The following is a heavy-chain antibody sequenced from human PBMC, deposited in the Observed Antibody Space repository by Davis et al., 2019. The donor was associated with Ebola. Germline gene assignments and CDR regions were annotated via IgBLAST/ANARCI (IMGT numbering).Heavy chain of an antibody. D-gene: IGHD2-2*01. J-gene: IGHJ5*02. V-gene: IGHV4-34*01. CDR2: INHSGST. CDR3: AREGYCSSTSCFYNWFDP. CDR1: GGSFSGYY. Sequence: MPGGSLRLSCAVYGGSFSGYYWSWIRQPPGKGLEWIGEINHSGSTNYNPSLKSRVTISVDTSKNQFSLKLSSVTAADTAVYYCAREGYCSSTSCFYNWFDPWGQGTLVTVSS.